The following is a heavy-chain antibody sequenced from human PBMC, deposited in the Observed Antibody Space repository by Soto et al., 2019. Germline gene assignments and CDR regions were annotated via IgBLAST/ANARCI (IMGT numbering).Heavy chain of an antibody. D-gene: IGHD7-27*01. V-gene: IGHV3-11*06. CDR1: GFTFTDYH. J-gene: IGHJ4*02. CDR2: ISETGSHT. Sequence: PGGSLRLSCEASGFTFTDYHMSWIRQAPGKGLEWVALISETGSHTAYAESVKGRFTISRDNARPSVFLQMNSLRSDDTAVYFCASSLRATSPLTFWGQGTLVTVSS. CDR3: ASSLRATSPLTF.